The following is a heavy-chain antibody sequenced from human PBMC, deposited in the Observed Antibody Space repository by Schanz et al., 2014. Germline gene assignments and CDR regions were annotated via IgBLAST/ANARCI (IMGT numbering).Heavy chain of an antibody. J-gene: IGHJ3*02. D-gene: IGHD5-18*01. V-gene: IGHV1-18*01. Sequence: QGQLVQSGPEVKEPGASVKVSCRASGYPFTSDDITWVRQAPGQGLEWMGWISPYNGNTNYAPKVQGRVTMTTDTSTGTAYMELRSLRSDDTALYYCTRGGYSYALSAFDIWGQGTMVTVSS. CDR3: TRGGYSYALSAFDI. CDR1: GYPFTSDD. CDR2: ISPYNGNT.